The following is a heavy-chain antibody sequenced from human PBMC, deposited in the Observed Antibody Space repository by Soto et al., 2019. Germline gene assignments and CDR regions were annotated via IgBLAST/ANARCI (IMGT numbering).Heavy chain of an antibody. V-gene: IGHV1-69*13. J-gene: IGHJ3*02. Sequence: SVKVSCKASGGTFSSYAISWVRQAPGQGLEWMGGIIPIFGTANYAQKFQGRVTITADESTSTAYMELSSLRSEDTAVYYCARAMVDTAMVNAFDIWGQGTMVTVSS. CDR3: ARAMVDTAMVNAFDI. CDR2: IIPIFGTA. D-gene: IGHD5-18*01. CDR1: GGTFSSYA.